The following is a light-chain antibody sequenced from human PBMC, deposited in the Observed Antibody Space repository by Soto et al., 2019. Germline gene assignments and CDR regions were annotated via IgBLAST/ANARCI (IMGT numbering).Light chain of an antibody. Sequence: IVLTQSPATLSLSPRESATLSCRARRVGRSLLAWYQQNPGQAPRLLIYDASNGATGIAAMFSGRSAGAYFPLTISILEAEDSAVYCWQRRSNWPITFGQGTRLEIK. CDR2: DAS. V-gene: IGKV3-11*01. CDR3: QRRSNWPIT. CDR1: RVGRSL. J-gene: IGKJ5*01.